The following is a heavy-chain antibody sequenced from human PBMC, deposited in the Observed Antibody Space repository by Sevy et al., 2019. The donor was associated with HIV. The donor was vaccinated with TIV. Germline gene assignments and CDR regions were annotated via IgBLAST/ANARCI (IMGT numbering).Heavy chain of an antibody. D-gene: IGHD5-18*01. CDR1: GFTFSSYA. CDR3: AKDHDTAIVLGLDY. CDR2: ISGSGGST. J-gene: IGHJ4*02. V-gene: IGHV3-23*01. Sequence: GGSLRLSCAASGFTFSSYAMSWVRQAPGKGLEWVSAISGSGGSTYYADSVKGRFTISRDNSKNTLYLQMNSLRAEDTAVDYCAKDHDTAIVLGLDYWGQGTLVTVSS.